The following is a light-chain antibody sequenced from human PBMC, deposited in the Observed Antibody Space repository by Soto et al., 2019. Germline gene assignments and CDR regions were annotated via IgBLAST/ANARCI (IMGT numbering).Light chain of an antibody. CDR3: QQYKNYPVT. J-gene: IGKJ5*01. CDR1: QDIRNY. Sequence: DIQMTQSPFSLSASVGDRVTITCRASQDIRNYLAWFQQKVGKAPKALIYAASSLVSGVPSKFSGSGYGTDFTLTISSLQPEDFATYYCQQYKNYPVTFGQGTRLEIK. V-gene: IGKV1-16*02. CDR2: AAS.